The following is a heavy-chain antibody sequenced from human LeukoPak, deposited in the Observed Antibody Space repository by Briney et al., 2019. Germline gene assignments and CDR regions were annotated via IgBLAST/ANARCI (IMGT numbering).Heavy chain of an antibody. CDR2: IYPGDSDT. J-gene: IGHJ4*02. CDR3: ARQGSGWSPPYYFDY. V-gene: IGHV5-51*01. D-gene: IGHD6-19*01. Sequence: GESLKISCKGSGYSFTSYWIGWVRQMPGKGLEWMGIIYPGDSDTRYSPSFQGQVTISADKSISTAYLQWSSLKASDTAMYYCARQGSGWSPPYYFDYWGQGTLVTVSS. CDR1: GYSFTSYW.